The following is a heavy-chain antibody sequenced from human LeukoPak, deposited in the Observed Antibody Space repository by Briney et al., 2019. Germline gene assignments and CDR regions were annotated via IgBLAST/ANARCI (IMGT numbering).Heavy chain of an antibody. D-gene: IGHD6-13*01. CDR3: ARFPSIIAAAGVDY. J-gene: IGHJ4*02. CDR1: GYIFTNYA. CDR2: ISAYNGNT. Sequence: ASVKVSCKASGYIFTNYAMHWVRRAPGQRLEWMGWISAYNGNTNYAQKLQGRVTMTTDTSTTTAYMELRSLRSDDTAVYYCARFPSIIAAAGVDYWGQGTLVTVSS. V-gene: IGHV1-18*01.